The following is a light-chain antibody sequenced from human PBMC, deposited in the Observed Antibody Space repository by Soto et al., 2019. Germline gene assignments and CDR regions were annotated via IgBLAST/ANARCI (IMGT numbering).Light chain of an antibody. V-gene: IGLV2-14*03. CDR3: SSYTSSSTHV. Sequence: QSVLTQPASVSGSRGQSITISCTGTSSDVGAYNFVSWYQQHPGKLPKLMIFDVSRRPSGVSDRFSGSKSGNTATLTISGLQAEDEGDYYCSSYTSSSTHVFGSGTQLTVL. J-gene: IGLJ7*01. CDR1: SSDVGAYNF. CDR2: DVS.